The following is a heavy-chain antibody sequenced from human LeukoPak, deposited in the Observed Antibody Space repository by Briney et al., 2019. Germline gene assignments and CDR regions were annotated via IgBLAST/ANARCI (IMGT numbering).Heavy chain of an antibody. J-gene: IGHJ4*02. CDR3: ARVQYYYDSSGYYYASYYFDY. Sequence: ASVKVSCKASGYTFTGYYMHWVRQAPGQGLEWMGWINHNSGGTNYAQKFQGRVTMTRDTSISTAYMELSRLRSDDTAVYYCARVQYYYDSSGYYYASYYFDYWGQGTLVTVSS. V-gene: IGHV1-2*02. CDR1: GYTFTGYY. D-gene: IGHD3-22*01. CDR2: INHNSGGT.